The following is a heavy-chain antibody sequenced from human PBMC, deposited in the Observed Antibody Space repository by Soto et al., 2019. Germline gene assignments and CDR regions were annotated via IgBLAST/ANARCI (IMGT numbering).Heavy chain of an antibody. CDR2: INNVGYI. CDR1: GFTFSNYA. Sequence: EMQLLESGGGLVQPGGSLRLSCTASGFTFSNYAMTWVRQAPGKGLNWVSTINNVGYIYDADSVKGRFTISRDDARNSLYLQMNSLRVEDTAVYYCAKRGGGSDRYNDGMAAGGQGTTVIVSS. CDR3: AKRGGGSDRYNDGMAA. V-gene: IGHV3-23*01. J-gene: IGHJ6*02. D-gene: IGHD6-19*01.